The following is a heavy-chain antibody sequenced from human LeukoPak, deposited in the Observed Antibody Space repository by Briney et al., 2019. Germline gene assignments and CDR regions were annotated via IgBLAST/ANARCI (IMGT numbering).Heavy chain of an antibody. Sequence: PGGSLRLSCAASGFTFSSYGMHRVRQAPGKGLEWVAFIRYDGSNKYYADSVKGRFTISRDNSKNTLYLQMNSLRAEDTAVYYCAKDHIVVVPAAENEGYWFDPWGQGTLVTVSS. J-gene: IGHJ5*02. CDR2: IRYDGSNK. CDR3: AKDHIVVVPAAENEGYWFDP. V-gene: IGHV3-30*02. CDR1: GFTFSSYG. D-gene: IGHD2-2*01.